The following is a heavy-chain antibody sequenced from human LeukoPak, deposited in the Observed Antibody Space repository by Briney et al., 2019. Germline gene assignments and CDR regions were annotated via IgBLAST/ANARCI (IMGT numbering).Heavy chain of an antibody. CDR1: GGSISSSSYY. J-gene: IGHJ4*02. V-gene: IGHV4-39*01. CDR2: IYYSGST. CDR3: ARHQRGRIAAAGYFDY. D-gene: IGHD6-13*01. Sequence: SETLSLTCTVSGGSISSSSYYWGWIRQPPGTGLEWIGSIYYSGSTYYNPSLKSRVTISVDTSKNQFSLKLSSVTAADTAVYYCARHQRGRIAAAGYFDYWGQGTLVTVSS.